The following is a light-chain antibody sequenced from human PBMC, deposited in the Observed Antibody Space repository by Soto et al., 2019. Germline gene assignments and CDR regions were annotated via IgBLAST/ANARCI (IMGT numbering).Light chain of an antibody. Sequence: QSALTQPASVSGSPGQSITISCTGSSSDIGDYKYVSWYKHHPGKAPKLMIDDVSNRPSGVSNRFSGSKSGNTASLTISGLQAEDEADYYCSSYTSTNFVIFGGGTKLTGL. CDR2: DVS. V-gene: IGLV2-14*03. CDR1: SSDIGDYKY. J-gene: IGLJ2*01. CDR3: SSYTSTNFVI.